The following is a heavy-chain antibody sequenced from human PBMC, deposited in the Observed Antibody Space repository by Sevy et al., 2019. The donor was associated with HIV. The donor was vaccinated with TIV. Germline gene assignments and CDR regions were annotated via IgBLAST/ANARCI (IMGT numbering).Heavy chain of an antibody. CDR1: GFTFTTYW. Sequence: GGSLRLSCAASGFTFTTYWMTWVRQAPGQGLEWVANIKEDGSAKYYVDSVKGRFTISRDNAKNSLYLQVNSLRAEDTAVYYCARDSPGYGGYDHWGQRTLVTASS. J-gene: IGHJ5*02. D-gene: IGHD5-12*01. CDR2: IKEDGSAK. V-gene: IGHV3-7*01. CDR3: ARDSPGYGGYDH.